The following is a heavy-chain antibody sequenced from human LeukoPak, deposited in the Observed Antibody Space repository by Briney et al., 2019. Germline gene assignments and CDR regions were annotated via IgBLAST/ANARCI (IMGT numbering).Heavy chain of an antibody. CDR2: IYYSGST. J-gene: IGHJ5*02. Sequence: PSETLSLTCTVSGGSISSYYWSWIRQPPGKGLEWIGYIYYSGSTNYNPSLKSRVTISVDTSKNQFSLKLSSVTAADTAVYYCARATIWFGELYWFDPWGQGTLVTVSS. V-gene: IGHV4-59*01. CDR3: ARATIWFGELYWFDP. CDR1: GGSISSYY. D-gene: IGHD3-10*01.